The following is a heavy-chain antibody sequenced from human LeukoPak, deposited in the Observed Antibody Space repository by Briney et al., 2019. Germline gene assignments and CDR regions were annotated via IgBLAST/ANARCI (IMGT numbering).Heavy chain of an antibody. CDR3: ARTYYYYYCMDV. Sequence: GGSLRLSCAASGFTVSSNYMTWVRQAPGKGLEWVSVIYSSGSTYYADSVKGRFTISTDNSKNTLYLQMNSLRAEDTAVYYCARTYYYYYCMDVWGKGTTVTVSS. CDR1: GFTVSSNY. J-gene: IGHJ6*03. CDR2: IYSSGST. V-gene: IGHV3-53*01.